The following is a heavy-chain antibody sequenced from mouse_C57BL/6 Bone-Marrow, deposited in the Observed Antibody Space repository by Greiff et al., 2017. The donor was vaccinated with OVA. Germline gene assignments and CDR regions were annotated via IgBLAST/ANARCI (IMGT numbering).Heavy chain of an antibody. D-gene: IGHD2-3*01. CDR2: ISDGGSYT. V-gene: IGHV5-4*01. CDR3: AREGDGYYAWFAY. J-gene: IGHJ3*01. CDR1: GFTFSSYA. Sequence: EVKLVESGGGLVKPGGSLKLSCAASGFTFSSYAMSWVRQTPEKRLEWVATISDGGSYTYYPDNVKGRFTISRANAKNNLYLQMSHLKSEDTAMYYCAREGDGYYAWFAYWGQGTLVTVSA.